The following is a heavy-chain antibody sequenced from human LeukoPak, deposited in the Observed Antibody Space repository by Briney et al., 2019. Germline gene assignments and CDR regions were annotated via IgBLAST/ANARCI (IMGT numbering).Heavy chain of an antibody. CDR1: GFTFSSYG. J-gene: IGHJ4*02. D-gene: IGHD1-26*01. CDR3: AKRIVGPYFYYFDY. CDR2: ISYDGSNK. Sequence: QPGRSLRLSCAASGFTFSSYGMHWVRQAPGKGLECVAVISYDGSNKYYADSVKGRFTISRDNSKNTLYLQMNSLRAEDTAVYYCAKRIVGPYFYYFDYWGQGTLVTVSS. V-gene: IGHV3-30*18.